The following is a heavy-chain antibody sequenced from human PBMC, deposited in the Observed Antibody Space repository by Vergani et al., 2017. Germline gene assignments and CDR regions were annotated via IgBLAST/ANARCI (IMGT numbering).Heavy chain of an antibody. CDR1: GGSISSYY. Sequence: QVQLQESGPGLVKPSETLSLTCTVSGGSISSYYWSWIRQPPGKGREWSGYIYYSGSTNYNPSLKSRVTISVDTSKNQCSLKLSSVTAADTAVYYCARSRVPAAMYYHYYYMDVWGKGTTVTVSS. D-gene: IGHD2-2*01. V-gene: IGHV4-59*01. CDR3: ARSRVPAAMYYHYYYMDV. J-gene: IGHJ6*03. CDR2: IYYSGST.